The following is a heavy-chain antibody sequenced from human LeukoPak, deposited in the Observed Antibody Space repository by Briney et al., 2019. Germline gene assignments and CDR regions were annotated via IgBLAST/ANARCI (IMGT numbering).Heavy chain of an antibody. CDR1: GGTFSSYA. D-gene: IGHD3-22*01. Sequence: GSSVKVSCKASGGTFSSYAISWVRQAPGQGLEWMGGIIPIFGTANYAQEFQGRVTITADESTSTAYMELSSLRSEDTAVYYCARDRQYYYDSSGYYYMQYWGQGTLVTVSS. CDR3: ARDRQYYYDSSGYYYMQY. J-gene: IGHJ4*02. V-gene: IGHV1-69*01. CDR2: IIPIFGTA.